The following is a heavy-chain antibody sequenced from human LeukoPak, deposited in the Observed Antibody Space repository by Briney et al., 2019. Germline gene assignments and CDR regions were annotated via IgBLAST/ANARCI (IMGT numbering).Heavy chain of an antibody. CDR2: IIPILGIA. V-gene: IGHV1-69*04. Sequence: GASVKVSCKASGGTFSSYAISWVRQAPGQGLEWMGRIIPILGIANYAQKFQGRVTITADKSTSTAYMELSSLRSEDTAVYYCARDPGAAAGREEADYWGQGTLVTVSS. CDR3: ARDPGAAAGREEADY. J-gene: IGHJ4*02. D-gene: IGHD6-13*01. CDR1: GGTFSSYA.